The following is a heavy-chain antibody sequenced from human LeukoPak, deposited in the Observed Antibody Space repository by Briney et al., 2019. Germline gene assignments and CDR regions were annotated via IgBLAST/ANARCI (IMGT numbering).Heavy chain of an antibody. CDR2: INHSGST. J-gene: IGHJ4*02. CDR1: GGSFSGYY. CDR3: ARGRVGYGSGSYYKGYFDC. D-gene: IGHD3-10*01. V-gene: IGHV4-34*01. Sequence: SETLSLTCAVYGGSFSGYYWSWIRQPPGKGLEWIGEINHSGSTNYNPSLKSRVTISVDTSKNQFSLKLSSVTAADTAVYYCARGRVGYGSGSYYKGYFDCWGQGTLVTVSS.